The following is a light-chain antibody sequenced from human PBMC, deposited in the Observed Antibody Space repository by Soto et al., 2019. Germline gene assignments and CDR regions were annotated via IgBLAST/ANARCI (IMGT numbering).Light chain of an antibody. CDR3: QQYTGPPTT. J-gene: IGKJ5*01. V-gene: IGKV3-11*01. Sequence: EIVLTQFPATLSLSPGERATLSCRASQSISSYLAWYQQKPGQTPRLLIYAASNRATGIPARFSGSGSGTDFTLTITRLEPEDSAVYFCQQYTGPPTTFGQGTRLEIK. CDR2: AAS. CDR1: QSISSY.